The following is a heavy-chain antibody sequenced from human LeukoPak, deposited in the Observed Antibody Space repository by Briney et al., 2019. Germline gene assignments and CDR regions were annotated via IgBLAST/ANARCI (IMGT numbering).Heavy chain of an antibody. D-gene: IGHD2-2*01. V-gene: IGHV4-30-2*01. CDR1: GGSISSGGYS. CDR3: ARGYCSSTSCYADGAFDI. Sequence: SETLSLTCAVSGGSISSGGYSWSWIRQPPGKGLEWIGYIYHSGSTYYNPSLKSRVTISVDRSKNQFSLKLSSVTAADTAVYYCARGYCSSTSCYADGAFDIWGQGTMVTVSS. J-gene: IGHJ3*02. CDR2: IYHSGST.